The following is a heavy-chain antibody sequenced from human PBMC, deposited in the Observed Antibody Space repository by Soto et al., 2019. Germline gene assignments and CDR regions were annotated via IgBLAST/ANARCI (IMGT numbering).Heavy chain of an antibody. D-gene: IGHD6-13*01. CDR3: ASTYSSSWYLGWFDP. CDR2: INHSGST. J-gene: IGHJ5*02. V-gene: IGHV4-34*01. CDR1: GGSFSGYY. Sequence: SETLSLTCAVYGGSFSGYYWSWIRQPPGKGLEWIGEINHSGSTNYNPSLKSRVTISVDTSKNQFSLKLSSVTAADTAVYYCASTYSSSWYLGWFDPWGQGTLVTVSS.